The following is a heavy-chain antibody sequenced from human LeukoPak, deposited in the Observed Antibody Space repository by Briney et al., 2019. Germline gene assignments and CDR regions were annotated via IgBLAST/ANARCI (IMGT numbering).Heavy chain of an antibody. V-gene: IGHV3-30*02. CDR2: IRYDGNNK. J-gene: IGHJ4*02. Sequence: GGSLRLSCGASGFTFSNYGMLWVRQAPGKGLEWVAFIRYDGNNKLYADSMKGRFTISRDNSKNTLYLHINSLRAEDTAVYHCVKDNPLDYWGQGTLVIVSS. CDR3: VKDNPLDY. CDR1: GFTFSNYG. D-gene: IGHD1-14*01.